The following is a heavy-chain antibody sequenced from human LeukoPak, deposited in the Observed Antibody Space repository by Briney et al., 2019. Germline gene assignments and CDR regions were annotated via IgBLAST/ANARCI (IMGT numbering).Heavy chain of an antibody. CDR1: GFIFSSYW. Sequence: AGGSLRLSCAASGFIFSSYWMHWVRQAPGKGLVWVSRINGDGSTSNYADSVKGRFTISRDNAKNTLYLQMNSLRAEDTAVYYCARASNRNSINFDYWGQGTLVTVSS. V-gene: IGHV3-74*01. D-gene: IGHD1-1*01. J-gene: IGHJ4*02. CDR2: INGDGSTS. CDR3: ARASNRNSINFDY.